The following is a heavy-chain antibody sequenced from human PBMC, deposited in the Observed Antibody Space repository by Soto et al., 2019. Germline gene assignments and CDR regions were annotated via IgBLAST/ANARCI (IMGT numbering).Heavy chain of an antibody. CDR2: IHSSGTT. CDR3: ARDRIIGTSYSDY. J-gene: IGHJ4*02. D-gene: IGHD1-7*01. Sequence: PSETLSLTCTVSSGSINSFYWAWMRQPAGKGLEWIGRIHSSGTTNYSPSLSSRVTMSVDPSKNQFSLRLTSVTAADTAVYYCARDRIIGTSYSDYWGQGMLVTVSS. CDR1: SGSINSFY. V-gene: IGHV4-4*07.